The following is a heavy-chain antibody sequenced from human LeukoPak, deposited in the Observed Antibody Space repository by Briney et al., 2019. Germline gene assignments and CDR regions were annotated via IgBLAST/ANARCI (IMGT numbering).Heavy chain of an antibody. CDR3: ARDRVAAAGSGGFDP. CDR2: ISYDGSNK. J-gene: IGHJ5*02. Sequence: PGGSLRLSCAASGFTFSSYAMHWVRQAPGKGLEWVAVISYDGSNKYYADSVKGRFAISRDNSKNTLYLQMNSLRAEDTAVYYCARDRVAAAGSGGFDPWGQGTLVTVSS. CDR1: GFTFSSYA. D-gene: IGHD6-13*01. V-gene: IGHV3-30*09.